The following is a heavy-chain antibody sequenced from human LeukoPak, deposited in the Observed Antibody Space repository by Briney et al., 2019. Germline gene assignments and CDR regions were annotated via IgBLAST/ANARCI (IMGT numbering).Heavy chain of an antibody. Sequence: ASVKVSCKTSGYTFTSYDINWVRQATGQGLEWMGWMNPNSGNTGYAQKFQGRVTITRNTSISTAYMELSSLRSEDTAVYYCARDRGVSTAFDYWGQGTLVTVSS. D-gene: IGHD3-16*01. V-gene: IGHV1-8*03. CDR1: GYTFTSYD. CDR2: MNPNSGNT. J-gene: IGHJ4*02. CDR3: ARDRGVSTAFDY.